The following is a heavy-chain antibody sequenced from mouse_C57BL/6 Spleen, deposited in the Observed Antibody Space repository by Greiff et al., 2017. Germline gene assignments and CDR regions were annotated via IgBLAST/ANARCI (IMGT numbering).Heavy chain of an antibody. CDR3: TTLSTVNFDV. V-gene: IGHV14-4*01. CDR2: IDPENGDT. D-gene: IGHD1-1*01. Sequence: VQLQQSGAELVRPGASVKLSCTASGLNIKDDYMHWVKQRPEQGLEWIGWIDPENGDTEYASKFQGKATITADTSSNTAYLQLSSLTSEDTAVYYCTTLSTVNFDVWGTGTTVTVSS. J-gene: IGHJ1*03. CDR1: GLNIKDDY.